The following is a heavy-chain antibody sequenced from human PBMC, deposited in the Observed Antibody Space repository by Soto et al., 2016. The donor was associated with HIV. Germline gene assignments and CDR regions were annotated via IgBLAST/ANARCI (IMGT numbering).Heavy chain of an antibody. V-gene: IGHV1-18*01. J-gene: IGHJ4*01. CDR3: ARVGYNYGYYFDF. D-gene: IGHD5-18*01. CDR1: GYTFRSYV. Sequence: QVQLAQSGPEVKKPGASVKVSCKTSGYTFRSYVISWVRQAPGQGLEWLGWINSHKDQTKYVEKLQDRVTLTADTSTATAYMELRNLRSDDTAVYYCARVGYNYGYYFDFWGHGTLVTVSS. CDR2: INSHKDQT.